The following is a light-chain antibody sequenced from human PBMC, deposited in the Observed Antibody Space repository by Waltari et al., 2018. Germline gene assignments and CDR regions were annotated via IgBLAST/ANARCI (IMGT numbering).Light chain of an antibody. Sequence: QSALAQPRSVSGSPGQSVPISCTGSSRNVCGHNYVSWYQPYPGQAPKLMLYDVNKRPSGVPHRFSGSKSGDTASLTISGLQAEDEADYYCCSYAGSYTYVFGTGTKVTV. CDR1: SRNVCGHNY. J-gene: IGLJ1*01. CDR3: CSYAGSYTYV. CDR2: DVN. V-gene: IGLV2-11*01.